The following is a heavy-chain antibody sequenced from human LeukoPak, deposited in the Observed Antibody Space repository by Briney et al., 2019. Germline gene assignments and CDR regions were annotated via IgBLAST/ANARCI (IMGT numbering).Heavy chain of an antibody. J-gene: IGHJ6*02. V-gene: IGHV1-18*01. Sequence: GASVKVSCKASGYTFTSYGISWVRQAPGQGLEWMGWISAYNGNTNYAQKLQGRVAMTTDTSTSTAYMELRSLRSDDTAVYYCARDSDGKWFGELLRIYYYYGMDVWGQGTTVTVSS. CDR1: GYTFTSYG. CDR2: ISAYNGNT. D-gene: IGHD3-10*01. CDR3: ARDSDGKWFGELLRIYYYYGMDV.